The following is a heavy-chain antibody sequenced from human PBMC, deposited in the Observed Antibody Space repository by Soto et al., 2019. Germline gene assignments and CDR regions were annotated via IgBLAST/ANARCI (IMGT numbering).Heavy chain of an antibody. CDR3: ARCHGLQDANYYYFMDF. V-gene: IGHV4-34*01. Sequence: SETLSLTCAVSGGSFSGYYWSWILQPPGKGMEWIGEINHSGSTNYNPSLKSRVTISVDTSKNQFSLKLSSVTAADTAVYYFARCHGLQDANYYYFMDFWGKGSTVTVSS. J-gene: IGHJ6*03. D-gene: IGHD4-4*01. CDR2: INHSGST. CDR1: GGSFSGYY.